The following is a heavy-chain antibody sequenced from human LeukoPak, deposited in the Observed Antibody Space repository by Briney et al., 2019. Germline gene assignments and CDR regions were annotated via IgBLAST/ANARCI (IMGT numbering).Heavy chain of an antibody. D-gene: IGHD3-3*01. CDR1: GYTLTELS. CDR2: FDPEDGET. V-gene: IGHV1-24*01. J-gene: IGHJ5*02. Sequence: ASVKVSCKVSGYTLTELSMHWVRQAPGKGLEWMGGFDPEDGETIYAQKFQGRVTMTRDTSISTAYMGLSRLRSDDTAVYYCASWDPNYDFWSGSLIGGFDPWGQGTLVTVSS. CDR3: ASWDPNYDFWSGSLIGGFDP.